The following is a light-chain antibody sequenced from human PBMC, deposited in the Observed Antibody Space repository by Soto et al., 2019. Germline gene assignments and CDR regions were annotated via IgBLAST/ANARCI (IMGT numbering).Light chain of an antibody. CDR2: GTS. CDR1: QSVNTS. Sequence: DIQLTQSPSSLRASVGDRVTITCRASQSVNTSLNLLQLKPGKAPNLLIYGTSSLQNGVPSRFSGSSSGTDFTLTISSRQPEDSATYYCLQSYYAPCTFGQGTKVEIK. J-gene: IGKJ1*01. V-gene: IGKV1-39*01. CDR3: LQSYYAPCT.